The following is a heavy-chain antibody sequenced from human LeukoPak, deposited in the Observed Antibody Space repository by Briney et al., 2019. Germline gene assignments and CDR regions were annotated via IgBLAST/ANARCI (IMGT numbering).Heavy chain of an antibody. CDR2: IYSGGST. CDR3: ARGKLGTVDYFDY. J-gene: IGHJ4*02. D-gene: IGHD7-27*01. V-gene: IGHV3-53*01. Sequence: GGSLRLSCAASGFTVSSNYMSWVRQAPGKGLEWVSVIYSGGSTYYADSVKGRFTISRDNSKNTLYLQMNSLRAEDTAVYYCARGKLGTVDYFDYWGQGTLVTVSS. CDR1: GFTVSSNY.